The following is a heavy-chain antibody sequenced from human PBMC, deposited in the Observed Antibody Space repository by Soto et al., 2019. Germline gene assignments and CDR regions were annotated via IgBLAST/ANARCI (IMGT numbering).Heavy chain of an antibody. V-gene: IGHV1-69*08. D-gene: IGHD5-12*01. CDR2: IIPLLDIT. CDR3: ARDSPVGSTFSGYDAIDY. J-gene: IGHJ4*02. Sequence: QVQLVQSGAEVKKPGSSVKVSCKASGGAFTNDIITWVRQAPGQGLEWMGRIIPLLDITNYAQKFQGRVTITANNTTRTAXMELNSLLSEDTAVYYCARDSPVGSTFSGYDAIDYWGQGTLVTVSS. CDR1: GGAFTNDI.